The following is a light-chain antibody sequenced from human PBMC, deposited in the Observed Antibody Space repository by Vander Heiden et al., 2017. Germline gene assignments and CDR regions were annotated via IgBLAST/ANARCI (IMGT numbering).Light chain of an antibody. V-gene: IGLV1-40*01. CDR3: QSYDSSLSGSGVV. CDR2: GNS. CDR1: SSNIGAGYD. Sequence: LTPPPSASAAPGQRVTISCTGSSSNIGAGYDVHWYQQLPGTAPKLLIYGNSNRPSGVPDRFSGSKSGTSASLAITGLQAEDEADYYCQSYDSSLSGSGVVFGGGTKLTVL. J-gene: IGLJ2*01.